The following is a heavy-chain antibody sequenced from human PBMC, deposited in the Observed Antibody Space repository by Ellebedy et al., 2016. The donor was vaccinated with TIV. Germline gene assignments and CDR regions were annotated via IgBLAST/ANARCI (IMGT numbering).Heavy chain of an antibody. CDR2: IFDTGST. CDR1: GGSISGSSYY. Sequence: SETLSLTCTVSGGSISGSSYYWGWIRQPPGKGLEWIGKIFDTGSTYYNPSLKSRAIISVDTSKNQFSLNLSSMTAADTAVYYCARSLMIFSFDKCYFDFWGRGTLVTVSS. V-gene: IGHV4-39*01. D-gene: IGHD3/OR15-3a*01. CDR3: ARSLMIFSFDKCYFDF. J-gene: IGHJ2*01.